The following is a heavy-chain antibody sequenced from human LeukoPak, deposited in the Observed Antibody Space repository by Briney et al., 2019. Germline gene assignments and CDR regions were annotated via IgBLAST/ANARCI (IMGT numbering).Heavy chain of an antibody. V-gene: IGHV1-46*01. CDR1: GYTFTSYY. D-gene: IGHD2-2*01. CDR3: ARAPRYCSSTSCPFDP. CDR2: INPSGGST. J-gene: IGHJ5*02. Sequence: ASVKVSCKASGYTFTSYYMHWVRQAPGQGLEWIGIINPSGGSTSSAQKFQGRVTMTRDMSTSTVYMELSSLRSEDTAVYYCARAPRYCSSTSCPFDPWGQGTLVTVSS.